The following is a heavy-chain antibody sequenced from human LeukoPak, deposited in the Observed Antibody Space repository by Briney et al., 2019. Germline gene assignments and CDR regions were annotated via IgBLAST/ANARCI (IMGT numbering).Heavy chain of an antibody. J-gene: IGHJ5*02. CDR3: ARRALAADRGAFDP. Sequence: GASVKVSCKASGYTFTSYDINWVRQATGQGLEWMGWMNPNSGNTGYAQKFQGRVTMTRNTSISTAYMELSSLRSGDTAVYYCARRALAADRGAFDPWGQGTLVTVSS. CDR1: GYTFTSYD. V-gene: IGHV1-8*01. D-gene: IGHD6-19*01. CDR2: MNPNSGNT.